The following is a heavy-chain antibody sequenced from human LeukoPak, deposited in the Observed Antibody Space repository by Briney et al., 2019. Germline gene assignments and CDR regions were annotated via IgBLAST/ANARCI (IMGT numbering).Heavy chain of an antibody. CDR3: ARDRGYSGYGTIDY. V-gene: IGHV3-21*01. Sequence: PGGSLRLSCAASGFTFSSYSMNWVRQAPGKGLEWVSSISSSSSYIYYADSVKGRFTISRDNAKNSLYLQMNSLRAEDTAVYYCARDRGYSGYGTIDYWGQGTLVTVSS. J-gene: IGHJ4*02. CDR2: ISSSSSYI. D-gene: IGHD5-12*01. CDR1: GFTFSSYS.